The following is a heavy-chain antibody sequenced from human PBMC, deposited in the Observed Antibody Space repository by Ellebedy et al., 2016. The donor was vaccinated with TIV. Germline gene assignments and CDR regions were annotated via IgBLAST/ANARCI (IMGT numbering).Heavy chain of an antibody. CDR3: ARVFATGVRHLPW. J-gene: IGHJ4*02. Sequence: ASVKVSXKASGCTFTSYDINWVRQATGQGPEWMGWMNPNSGNTGYAQKFQGRISMTRNTSISTAYMELSSLRSEDTAVYYCARVFATGVRHLPWWGQGTLVTVSS. CDR1: GCTFTSYD. CDR2: MNPNSGNT. V-gene: IGHV1-8*01. D-gene: IGHD4-23*01.